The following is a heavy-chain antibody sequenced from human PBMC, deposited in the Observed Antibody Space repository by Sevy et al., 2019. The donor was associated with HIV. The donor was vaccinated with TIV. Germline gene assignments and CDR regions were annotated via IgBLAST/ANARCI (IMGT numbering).Heavy chain of an antibody. V-gene: IGHV1-58*01. CDR2: IVVGSGNT. J-gene: IGHJ5*02. CDR1: GFTFTNSV. Sequence: ASVKVSCKASGFTFTNSVVQWVRQARGQRLEWIGWIVVGSGNTDYAQKFQERVTMTRDMSTRTAYMELSSLRSDDTAVYYCAAYHYDRGGFDPWGQGTLVTVSS. CDR3: AAYHYDRGGFDP. D-gene: IGHD3-22*01.